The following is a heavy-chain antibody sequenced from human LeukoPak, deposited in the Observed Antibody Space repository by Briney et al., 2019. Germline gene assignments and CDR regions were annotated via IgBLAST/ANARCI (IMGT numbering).Heavy chain of an antibody. CDR1: GFTFSDYY. Sequence: GGSLRLSCAASGFTFSDYYMSWIRQAPGKGLEWVSYITSTSSSIYYADSVKGRFTISRDNARNSLYLQMNNLRAGDTAVYYCASSISLGYWGQGTLVTVSS. D-gene: IGHD6-6*01. J-gene: IGHJ4*02. CDR2: ITSTSSSI. V-gene: IGHV3-11*04. CDR3: ASSISLGY.